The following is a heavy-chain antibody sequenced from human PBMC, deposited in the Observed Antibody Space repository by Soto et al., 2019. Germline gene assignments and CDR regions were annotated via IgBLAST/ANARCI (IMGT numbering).Heavy chain of an antibody. CDR2: ISSSSSYI. V-gene: IGHV3-21*01. Sequence: EVQLVESGGGLVKPGGSLRLSCAASGFTFSSYSMNWVRQAPGKGLEWVSSISSSSSYIYYADSVKGRFTISRDNAKNSLYTPMNRRRAEDTAVYYCARGGYCSGGSCYSDYYYGMDVWGQGTPVTVSS. J-gene: IGHJ6*02. CDR1: GFTFSSYS. CDR3: ARGGYCSGGSCYSDYYYGMDV. D-gene: IGHD2-15*01.